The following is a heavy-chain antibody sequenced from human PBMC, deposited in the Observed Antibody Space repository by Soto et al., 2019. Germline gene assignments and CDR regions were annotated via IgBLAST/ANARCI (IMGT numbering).Heavy chain of an antibody. V-gene: IGHV3-48*02. CDR1: GLTLSYYS. CDR3: ARKLYGSGRHCFDS. J-gene: IGHJ4*02. Sequence: GGSLRLSCAASGLTLSYYSMNWVRQAPGKGLEWVSYIGGSGTTIYYADSVKGRFTISRDNAKNSLYLQMNSLRDEDTAVYYCARKLYGSGRHCFDSWGQGTLVTVSS. CDR2: IGGSGTTI. D-gene: IGHD3-10*01.